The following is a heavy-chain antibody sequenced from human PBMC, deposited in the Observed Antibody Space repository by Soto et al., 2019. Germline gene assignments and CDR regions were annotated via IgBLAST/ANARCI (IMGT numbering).Heavy chain of an antibody. V-gene: IGHV1-46*01. Sequence: QVQLVQSGAEVKKPGASVKVSCKASGDTFTDYYIHWVRQAPGQGLEWMGTVNPSGGHTTYAQHFLGRMTMTRDTSTSTLYMELTSLTSEDTAIYYCARGGHVVVVTAALDYWGQGTPVTVSS. CDR1: GDTFTDYY. D-gene: IGHD2-21*02. J-gene: IGHJ4*02. CDR3: ARGGHVVVVTAALDY. CDR2: VNPSGGHT.